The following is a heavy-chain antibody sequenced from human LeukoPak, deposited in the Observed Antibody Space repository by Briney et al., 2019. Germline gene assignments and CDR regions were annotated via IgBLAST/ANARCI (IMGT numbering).Heavy chain of an antibody. Sequence: SVKVSCKASGGTFSSYAISWVRQAPGQGLEWMGRIIPILGIANYAQKFQGRVTITADKSTSTAYMELSSLRSEDTAVYYCASVIAVAGTDAYYIWGQVTMVTVSS. D-gene: IGHD6-19*01. V-gene: IGHV1-69*04. CDR3: ASVIAVAGTDAYYI. J-gene: IGHJ3*02. CDR1: GGTFSSYA. CDR2: IIPILGIA.